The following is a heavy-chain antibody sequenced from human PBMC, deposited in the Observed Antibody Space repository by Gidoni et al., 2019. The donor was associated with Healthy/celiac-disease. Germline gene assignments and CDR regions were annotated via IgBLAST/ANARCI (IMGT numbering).Heavy chain of an antibody. CDR3: ARADYDYVWGSYRPYNWFDP. D-gene: IGHD3-16*02. J-gene: IGHJ5*02. Sequence: QVQLVQSGAEVKKPGSSVKVSCKASGGTFSSYAISWVRQAPGQGLEWMGGIIPIFGTANYAQKFQGRVTITADESTSTAYMELSSLRSEDTAVYYCARADYDYVWGSYRPYNWFDPWGQGTLVTVSS. V-gene: IGHV1-69*01. CDR1: GGTFSSYA. CDR2: IIPIFGTA.